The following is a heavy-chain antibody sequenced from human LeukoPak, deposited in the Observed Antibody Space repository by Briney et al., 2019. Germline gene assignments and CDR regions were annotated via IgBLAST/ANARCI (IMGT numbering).Heavy chain of an antibody. V-gene: IGHV4-34*01. D-gene: IGHD2-2*01. J-gene: IGHJ6*03. Sequence: SETLSLTCAVYGGSFSGYYWSWIRQPPGKGLEWIGEINHSGSTHYNPSLKSRVTISVDTSKNQFSLKLSSVTAADTAVYYCAREVEGQLRYYYYYMDVWGKGTTVTVSS. CDR2: INHSGST. CDR3: AREVEGQLRYYYYYMDV. CDR1: GGSFSGYY.